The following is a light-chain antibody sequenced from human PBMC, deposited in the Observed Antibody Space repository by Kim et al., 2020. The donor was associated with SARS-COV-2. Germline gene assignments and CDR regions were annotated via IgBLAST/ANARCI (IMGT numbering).Light chain of an antibody. CDR3: QQYGSSWT. CDR2: GAS. Sequence: IVLTQSPGTLSFSPGEIATLSCRASQSVYSNFLSWYLQKPGQAPRLLLYGASSRATGIPDRFSGSGSGTDFTLTINRLKPDDFAVYYCQQYGSSWTFGQGTKVDIK. J-gene: IGKJ1*01. CDR1: QSVYSNF. V-gene: IGKV3-20*01.